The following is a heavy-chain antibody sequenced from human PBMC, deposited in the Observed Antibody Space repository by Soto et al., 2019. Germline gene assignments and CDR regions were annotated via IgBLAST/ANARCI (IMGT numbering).Heavy chain of an antibody. CDR2: IYPGDCDT. Sequence: GESLKISCQGSGYSFTSYWIGWVRQMPGKGLEWMGIIYPGDCDTRYSPSFQGQVTISADKSISTAYLQWSSLKASDTAMYYCARPLRVVGSTWPPYFDTWGQGTLVTVSS. V-gene: IGHV5-51*01. CDR1: GYSFTSYW. CDR3: ARPLRVVGSTWPPYFDT. J-gene: IGHJ4*02. D-gene: IGHD6-13*01.